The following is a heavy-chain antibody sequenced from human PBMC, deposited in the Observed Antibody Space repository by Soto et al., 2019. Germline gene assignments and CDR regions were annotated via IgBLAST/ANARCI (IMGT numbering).Heavy chain of an antibody. CDR2: IIPISDTT. Sequence: QVQLVQSGAEVKKPGSSVKVSCKASGGTFSSYAISWVRQAPGQGLEWMGGIIPISDTTNYAQKFQGRVTMTADESTSTAYMELSSLRSEDTAVYYCARSHGSSTSLEIYYYYDYGMDVWGQGTTVTVSS. CDR3: ARSHGSSTSLEIYYYYDYGMDV. J-gene: IGHJ6*02. D-gene: IGHD2-2*01. CDR1: GGTFSSYA. V-gene: IGHV1-69*01.